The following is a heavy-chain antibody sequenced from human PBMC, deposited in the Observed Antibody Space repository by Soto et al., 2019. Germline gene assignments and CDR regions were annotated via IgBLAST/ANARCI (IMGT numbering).Heavy chain of an antibody. J-gene: IGHJ6*03. CDR2: INASGGST. CDR3: ARPSFAGCALRVFYHSDP. Sequence: QVQLVQSGAEVKKAGASVKVSCKASGYTFTHYYIHWVRQAPGQGLEWMGMINASGGSTEYVQKFQGKLSMATYTSTTTSYKKPVCLPSGHTTPYYCARPSFAGCALRVFYHSDPWGKGTTVTVSS. D-gene: IGHD2-21*02. V-gene: IGHV1-46*01. CDR1: GYTFTHYY.